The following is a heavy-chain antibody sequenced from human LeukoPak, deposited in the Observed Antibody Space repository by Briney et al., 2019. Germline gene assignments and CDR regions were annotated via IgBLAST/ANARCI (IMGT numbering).Heavy chain of an antibody. D-gene: IGHD4-17*01. V-gene: IGHV4-34*01. CDR2: INHSGST. CDR3: ARVEVRFAPSYYYYYYGMDV. CDR1: GGSFSGYY. J-gene: IGHJ6*02. Sequence: PSETLSLTCAVYGGSFSGYYWSWIRQPPGKGLEWIGEINHSGSTNYNPSLKSRVTISVDTSKNQFSLKLSSVTAADTAVYYCARVEVRFAPSYYYYYYGMDVWGQGTTVTVSS.